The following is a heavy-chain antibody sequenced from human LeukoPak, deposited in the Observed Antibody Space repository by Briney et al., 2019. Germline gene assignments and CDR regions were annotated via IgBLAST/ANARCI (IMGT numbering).Heavy chain of an antibody. J-gene: IGHJ6*02. D-gene: IGHD4-17*01. Sequence: SETLSLTCTVSGGSISSYYWSWIRQPPGKGLEWIGYIYYSGSTNYNPSLKSRVTISVDTSKSQFSLKLSPVTAADTAVYYCARTTVTRGYYYGMDVWGQGTTVTVSS. CDR1: GGSISSYY. CDR3: ARTTVTRGYYYGMDV. V-gene: IGHV4-59*08. CDR2: IYYSGST.